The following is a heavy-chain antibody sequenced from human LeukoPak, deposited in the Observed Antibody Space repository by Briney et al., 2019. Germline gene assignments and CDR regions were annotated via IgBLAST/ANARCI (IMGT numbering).Heavy chain of an antibody. V-gene: IGHV3-7*04. CDR1: GFTFSSYW. Sequence: GGSLRLSCAASGFTFSSYWMNWVRQAPGKGLEWVANIKPDGSDEYYVDSVKGRFTISRDDAENSLYLQMNSLRAEDTAVYYCARENFQYWAQGTLVTVSS. CDR3: ARENFQY. CDR2: IKPDGSDE. J-gene: IGHJ4*02.